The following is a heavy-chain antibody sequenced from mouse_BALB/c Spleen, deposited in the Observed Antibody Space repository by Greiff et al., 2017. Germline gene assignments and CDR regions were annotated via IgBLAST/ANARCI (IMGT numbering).Heavy chain of an antibody. V-gene: IGHV14-3*02. CDR2: IDPANGNT. D-gene: IGHD2-14*01. CDR1: GFNIKDTY. J-gene: IGHJ2*01. Sequence: EGQLQQSGAELVKPGASVKLSCTASGFNIKDTYMHWVKQRPEQGLEWIGRIDPANGNTKYDPKFQGKATITADTSSNTAYLQLSSLTSEDTAVYYCARWGIIGERDFDYWGQGTTLTVSS. CDR3: ARWGIIGERDFDY.